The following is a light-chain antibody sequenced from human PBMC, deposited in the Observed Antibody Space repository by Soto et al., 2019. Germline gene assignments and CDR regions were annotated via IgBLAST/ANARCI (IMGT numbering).Light chain of an antibody. V-gene: IGKV3-20*01. CDR3: QRYYSSIT. CDR2: ASS. J-gene: IGKJ4*01. Sequence: EIVLTQSPGTLSLSPGEGATLSCRASQDVDNNFLAWYQQRPGQAPRLLIYASSRRATGIPDRFSGSGSGTDFTLTISRVGPEDSAVYFCQRYYSSITFGGGTKVEVK. CDR1: QDVDNNF.